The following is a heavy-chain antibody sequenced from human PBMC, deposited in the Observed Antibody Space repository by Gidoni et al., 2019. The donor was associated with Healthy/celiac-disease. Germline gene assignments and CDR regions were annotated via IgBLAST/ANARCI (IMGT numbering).Heavy chain of an antibody. CDR3: AGGSIRPMVRGVTNYYYYGMDV. V-gene: IGHV3-30-3*01. CDR1: GFTFISYA. D-gene: IGHD3-10*01. J-gene: IGHJ6*02. CDR2: IADYGSNK. Sequence: QVQLVESGGGVVQPGRSLRLSCGASGFTFISYAMHWVRQAPGMGVEWVAVIADYGSNKYYADSVKGRFTISRDNSKTALYQQMNSLRAEETAVYYCAGGSIRPMVRGVTNYYYYGMDVWGQGTTVTVSS.